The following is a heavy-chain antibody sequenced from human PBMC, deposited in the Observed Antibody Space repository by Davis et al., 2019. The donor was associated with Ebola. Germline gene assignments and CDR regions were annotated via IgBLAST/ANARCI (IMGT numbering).Heavy chain of an antibody. D-gene: IGHD2-15*01. J-gene: IGHJ4*02. V-gene: IGHV4-34*01. CDR2: INHSGST. CDR1: AASFSAYY. Sequence: SETLSLTCAVYAASFSAYYWSWVRPPQGNWLEWAAVINHSGSTNSNPPRKSRVTRSLYTSKNQFSLKLSSVTAAAPAVYYCARTTIVVATPFDYWGQGTLVTVSS. CDR3: ARTTIVVATPFDY.